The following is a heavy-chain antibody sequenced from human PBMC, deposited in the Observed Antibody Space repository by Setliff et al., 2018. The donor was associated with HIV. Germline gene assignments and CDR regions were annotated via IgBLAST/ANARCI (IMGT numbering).Heavy chain of an antibody. CDR1: GADIKSYY. J-gene: IGHJ4*02. CDR3: ARMESTRPPTGLDS. D-gene: IGHD6-6*01. CDR2: IYHTEST. V-gene: IGHV4-34*01. Sequence: PSETLSLTCTVSGADIKSYYWTWVRQPPGKGLEWIGEIYHTESTNYNPSLKSRVTMSLDSSKNQFSLKLTSVTTEDTAVYFCARMESTRPPTGLDSWGQGTLVTVSS.